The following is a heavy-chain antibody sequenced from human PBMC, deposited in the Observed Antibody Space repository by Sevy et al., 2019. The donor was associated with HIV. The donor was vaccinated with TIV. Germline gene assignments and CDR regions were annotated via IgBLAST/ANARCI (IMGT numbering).Heavy chain of an antibody. Sequence: GGSLRLSCPASGFSFSTYGMHWVRQAPGKGLEWAAAITYDGTKKYYADSVKGRFTISRDNSKYTLYLEINSLRPEDKMIYYCVKDWGVACCWCWYFDHWGQGALVTVSS. CDR3: VKDWGVACCWCWYFDH. CDR2: ITYDGTKK. D-gene: IGHD3-16*01. J-gene: IGHJ4*02. V-gene: IGHV3-30*18. CDR1: GFSFSTYG.